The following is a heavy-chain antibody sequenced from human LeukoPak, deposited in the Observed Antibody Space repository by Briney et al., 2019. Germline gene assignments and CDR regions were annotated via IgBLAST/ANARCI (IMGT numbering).Heavy chain of an antibody. V-gene: IGHV4-30-4*01. CDR2: IYYSGST. J-gene: IGHJ6*02. D-gene: IGHD4-17*01. Sequence: PSETLSLTCTVSGGSISSGEYYWSWIRQPPGKGLEWIGYIYYSGSTYYNPSLKSRVTISVDTSKNQFSLKLSSVTAADTAVYYCARAGAYYYYGMDVWGQGTTVTVSS. CDR1: GGSISSGEYY. CDR3: ARAGAYYYYGMDV.